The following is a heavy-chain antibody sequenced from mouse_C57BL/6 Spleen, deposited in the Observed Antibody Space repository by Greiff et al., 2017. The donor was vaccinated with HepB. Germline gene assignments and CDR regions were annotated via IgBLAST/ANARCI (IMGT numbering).Heavy chain of an antibody. Sequence: VKLQQPGAELVRPGSSVKLSCKASGYTFTSYWMHWVKQRPIQGLEWIGNIDPSDSETHYNQKFKDKATLTVDKSSSTAYMQLSSLTSEDSAVYYCARTYPHPYFDVWGTGTTVTVSS. D-gene: IGHD5-1*01. CDR2: IDPSDSET. J-gene: IGHJ1*03. V-gene: IGHV1-52*01. CDR1: GYTFTSYW. CDR3: ARTYPHPYFDV.